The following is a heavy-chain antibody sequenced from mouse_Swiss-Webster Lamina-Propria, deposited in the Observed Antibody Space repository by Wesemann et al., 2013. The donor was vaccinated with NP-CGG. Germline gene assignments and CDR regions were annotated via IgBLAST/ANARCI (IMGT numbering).Heavy chain of an antibody. V-gene: IGHV3-2*02. Sequence: VTGYSITSDYAWNWIRQFPGNKLEWMGYISYSGSTSYNPSLKSRISITRDTSKNQFFLQLNSVTTEDTATYYCARGDFLGRRFAYWGQGTLVTVSA. J-gene: IGHJ3*01. CDR1: GYSITSDYA. D-gene: IGHD4-1*01. CDR2: ISYSGST. CDR3: ARGDFLGRRFAY.